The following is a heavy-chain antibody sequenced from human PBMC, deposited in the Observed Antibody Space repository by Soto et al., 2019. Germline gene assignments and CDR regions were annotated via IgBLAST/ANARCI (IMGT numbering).Heavy chain of an antibody. CDR2: IKQDGSEK. D-gene: IGHD3-10*01. CDR3: ARAPSGALDY. CDR1: GFTFSSYW. Sequence: EVQLVESGGGLVQPGGSLRLSCAASGFTFSSYWMTWVRQAPGKGLEWVANIKQDGSEKYYVDSVKGRFTISRDNAKNTLYLQMNSRRAEDTAVYYCARAPSGALDYWGQGTLVTVSS. J-gene: IGHJ4*02. V-gene: IGHV3-7*03.